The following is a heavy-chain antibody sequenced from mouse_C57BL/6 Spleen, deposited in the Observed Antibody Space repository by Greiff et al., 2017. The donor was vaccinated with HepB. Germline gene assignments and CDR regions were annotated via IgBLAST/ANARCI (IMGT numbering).Heavy chain of an antibody. CDR3: ARQPLGLLLCFDY. V-gene: IGHV5-2*01. D-gene: IGHD1-1*01. CDR2: INSDGGST. CDR1: EYEFPSHD. J-gene: IGHJ2*01. Sequence: VQLKQSGGGLVQPGESLKLSCESNEYEFPSHDMSWVRKTPEKRLELVAAINSDGGSTYYPDTMERRFIISRDNTKKTLYLQMSSLRSEDTALYYCARQPLGLLLCFDYWGQGTTLTVSS.